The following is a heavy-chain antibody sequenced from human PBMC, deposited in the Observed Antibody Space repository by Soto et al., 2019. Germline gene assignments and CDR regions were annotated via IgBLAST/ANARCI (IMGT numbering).Heavy chain of an antibody. CDR2: ISYDGNRK. CDR1: GFTLSSYG. CDR3: ARKGYGGRWSLDY. J-gene: IGHJ4*02. V-gene: IGHV3-30*03. Sequence: QVQLVESGGGVVQPGRSLRLSCAASGFTLSSYGMHWARQAPGEGLEWVAVISYDGNRKYYADSVKGRFTISRDFSKNTVDLHMNSLRVEDTAVYFCARKGYGGRWSLDYWGQGNLVTVSS. D-gene: IGHD2-15*01.